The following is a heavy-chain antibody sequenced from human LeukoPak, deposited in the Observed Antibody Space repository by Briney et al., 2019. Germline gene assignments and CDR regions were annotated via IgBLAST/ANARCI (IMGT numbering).Heavy chain of an antibody. D-gene: IGHD6-19*01. V-gene: IGHV3-74*01. CDR2: IGSAASAT. Sequence: TGGSLRLSCATSGFTFSRYWMQWVRQAPGKGLVWVSRIGSAASATSYADSVKGRFAISRDNAKNTLYLQMNSLRAEDTAVYYCARDPDSSGWSSIEYWGQGTLVTVSS. CDR1: GFTFSRYW. J-gene: IGHJ4*02. CDR3: ARDPDSSGWSSIEY.